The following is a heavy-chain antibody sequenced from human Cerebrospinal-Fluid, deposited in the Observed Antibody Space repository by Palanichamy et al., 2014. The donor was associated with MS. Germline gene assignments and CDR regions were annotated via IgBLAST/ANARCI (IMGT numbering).Heavy chain of an antibody. Sequence: QVQLVQSGGEVKKPGASVKVSYKTSGYSFSGYGISWVRQAPGQGLEWMGWISTYNGKKNSAQTLRGRLTMTTDTSTSTAYMELRSLRSDDTAVYYCARTYFYGSENRQEYDWFDPWGRGTLVTVSS. J-gene: IGHJ5*02. CDR1: GYSFSGYG. CDR3: ARTYFYGSENRQEYDWFDP. CDR2: ISTYNGKK. V-gene: IGHV1-18*01. D-gene: IGHD2/OR15-2a*01.